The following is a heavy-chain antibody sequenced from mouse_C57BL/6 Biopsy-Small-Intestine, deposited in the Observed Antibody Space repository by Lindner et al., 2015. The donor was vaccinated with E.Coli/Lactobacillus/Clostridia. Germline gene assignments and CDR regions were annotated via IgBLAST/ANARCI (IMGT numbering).Heavy chain of an antibody. CDR3: ARQYDYPSYYAMDY. Sequence: VQLQESGGDLVKPGGSLKLSCAASGFTFSSYGMSWVRQTPDKRLEWVATISSGGSYTYYPDSVKGRFTISRDNAKNTLYLQMSSLKSEDTAMYYCARQYDYPSYYAMDYWGQGTSVTVSS. CDR2: ISSGGSYT. D-gene: IGHD2-4*01. J-gene: IGHJ4*01. CDR1: GFTFSSYG. V-gene: IGHV5-6*01.